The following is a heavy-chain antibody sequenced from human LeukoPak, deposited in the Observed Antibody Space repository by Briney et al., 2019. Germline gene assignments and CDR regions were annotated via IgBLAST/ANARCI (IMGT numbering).Heavy chain of an antibody. D-gene: IGHD1-26*01. CDR3: ERDMWELPSDYYYDY. Sequence: GASVKVSCKASGYTFTVRYLNWLRQPPGQGLEWMGRINPNSGDTKYADKFQGRVIMTRDTSTNTAYMELKGLRCNDTASYYCERDMWELPSDYYYDYWGQGTLVTVSS. V-gene: IGHV1-2*06. CDR2: INPNSGDT. CDR1: GYTFTVRY. J-gene: IGHJ4*02.